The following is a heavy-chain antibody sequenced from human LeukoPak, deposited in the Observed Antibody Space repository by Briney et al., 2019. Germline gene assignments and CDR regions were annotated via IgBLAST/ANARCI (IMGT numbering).Heavy chain of an antibody. CDR2: IYSGGST. Sequence: GGSLRLSCAASGFTVGSNYMSWVRQAPGKGLEWVSVIYSGGSTYYADSVKGRFTISRDNSKNTLYLQMNSLRAEDTAVYYCARDPPRFDDSSGYNDYWGQGTLVTVSS. V-gene: IGHV3-66*01. D-gene: IGHD3-22*01. CDR1: GFTVGSNY. CDR3: ARDPPRFDDSSGYNDY. J-gene: IGHJ4*02.